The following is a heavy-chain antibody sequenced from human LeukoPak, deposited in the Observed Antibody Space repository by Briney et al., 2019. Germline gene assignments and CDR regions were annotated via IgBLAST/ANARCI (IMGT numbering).Heavy chain of an antibody. V-gene: IGHV1-2*02. CDR3: ARDLSGTMIVPQLNWFDP. CDR1: GYTFTRYG. J-gene: IGHJ5*02. Sequence: GASVMVSCKTSGYTFTRYGISWVRQAPGQGLEWMGWVNPNSGGTNYAQKFQGRVTMTRDTSISTAYMELSRLRSDDTAVYYCARDLSGTMIVPQLNWFDPWGQGTLVTVSS. CDR2: VNPNSGGT. D-gene: IGHD3-22*01.